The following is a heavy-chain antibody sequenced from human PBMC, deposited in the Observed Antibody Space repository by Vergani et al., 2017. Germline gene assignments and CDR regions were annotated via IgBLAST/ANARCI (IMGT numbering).Heavy chain of an antibody. CDR3: ARGRRYSSSSPIYYYYMDV. J-gene: IGHJ6*03. CDR2: INHSGST. Sequence: QVQLQQWGAGLLKPSETLSLTCAVYGGSFSGYYWSWIRQPPGKGLEWIVEINHSGSTNYNPSLKSRVTISVDTSKNQFSLKLSSVTAADTAVYYCARGRRYSSSSPIYYYYMDVWGKGTTVTVSS. D-gene: IGHD6-6*01. V-gene: IGHV4-34*01. CDR1: GGSFSGYY.